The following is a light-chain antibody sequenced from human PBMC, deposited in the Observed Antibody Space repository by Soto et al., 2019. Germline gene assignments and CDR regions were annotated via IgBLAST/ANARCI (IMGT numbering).Light chain of an antibody. CDR3: KQYNSYSTT. Sequence: IKVKQSPSTLTALVRVALKITCPASQSISSWLAWYQQKPGKAPKLLIYDASSLESWVPTRFSGSGSGTEFTLTISSLQPDAVATYSCKQYNSYSTTFGQEAKLDIE. J-gene: IGKJ1*01. CDR2: DAS. V-gene: IGKV1-5*01. CDR1: QSISSW.